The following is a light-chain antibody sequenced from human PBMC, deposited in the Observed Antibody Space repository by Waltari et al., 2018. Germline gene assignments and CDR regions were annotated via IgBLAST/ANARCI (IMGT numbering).Light chain of an antibody. CDR2: RVS. V-gene: IGKV2-30*02. J-gene: IGKJ2*01. CDR3: MQGTHWPYT. CDR1: QSLVHSDGNTH. Sequence: DVVMTQSPLSLSVTLGQAASISCKASQSLVHSDGNTHLNWFHQRPGQSPRRLIYRVSNRDSGVPDRFSGSGSGTDFTLKINKVGAEDVGIYYCMQGTHWPYTFGQGTKLDIK.